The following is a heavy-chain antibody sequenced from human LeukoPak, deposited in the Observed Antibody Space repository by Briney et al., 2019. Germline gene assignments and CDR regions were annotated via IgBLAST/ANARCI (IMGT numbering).Heavy chain of an antibody. CDR2: IYGSGNT. J-gene: IGHJ4*02. CDR3: ARETSLAGFASGLGFNY. V-gene: IGHV4-59*01. Sequence: SGTLSLTCTVSGASISSWYWSWIRQPPGKGLEWIGYIYGSGNTNYNPSLKSRVTMSIDTSKNQFSLKLTSVTAADTATYYCARETSLAGFASGLGFNYWGQGILVTVSS. D-gene: IGHD6-19*01. CDR1: GASISSWY.